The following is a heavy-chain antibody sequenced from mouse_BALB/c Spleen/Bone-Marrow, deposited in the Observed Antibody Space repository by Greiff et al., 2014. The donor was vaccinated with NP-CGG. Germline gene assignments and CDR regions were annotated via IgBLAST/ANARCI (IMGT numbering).Heavy chain of an antibody. V-gene: IGHV1S137*01. J-gene: IGHJ4*01. CDR2: ISTYYGDA. CDR3: ARVITTGYYGMDY. D-gene: IGHD2-4*01. CDR1: VYTFTDYT. Sequence: VQVVESGAELVRPGVSVKISCKGSVYTFTDYTMHWVKQSHAKSLEWIGVISTYYGDASYNQKFKGKATMTVDKSSSTAYMELARLTSEDSAIYYCARVITTGYYGMDYWGQGTSVTVSS.